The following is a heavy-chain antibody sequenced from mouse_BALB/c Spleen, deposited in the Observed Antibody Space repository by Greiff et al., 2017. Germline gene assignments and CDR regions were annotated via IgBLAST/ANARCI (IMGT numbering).Heavy chain of an antibody. CDR1: GFTFSSYG. Sequence: EVNLVESGGGLVQPGGSLKLSCAASGFTFSSYGMSWVRQTPDKRLELVATINSNGGSTYYPDSVKGRFTISRDNAKNTLYLQMSSLKSEDTAMYYCARGYYDFAWFAYWGQGTLVTVSA. D-gene: IGHD2-4*01. J-gene: IGHJ3*01. CDR2: INSNGGST. V-gene: IGHV5-6-3*01. CDR3: ARGYYDFAWFAY.